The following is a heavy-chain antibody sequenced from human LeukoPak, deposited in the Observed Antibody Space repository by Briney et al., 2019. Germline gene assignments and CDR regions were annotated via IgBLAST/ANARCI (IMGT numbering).Heavy chain of an antibody. CDR3: ARDFKWAQCDY. V-gene: IGHV1-2*02. CDR1: GYXFTDYY. Sequence: ASVKVSCKASGYXFTDYYMHWVRQAPGQGLEWMGWINPNSGDTNYAQNFQGRVTMTRDTSISTAYMELSRLRFDDTAIYYCARDFKWAQCDYWGQETLVTVSS. J-gene: IGHJ4*01. CDR2: INPNSGDT. D-gene: IGHD1-26*01.